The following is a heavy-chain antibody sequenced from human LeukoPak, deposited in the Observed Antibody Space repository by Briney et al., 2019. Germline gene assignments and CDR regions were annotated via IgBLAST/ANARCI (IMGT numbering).Heavy chain of an antibody. CDR1: GFTFSSYS. CDR2: ISSSSYI. CDR3: ARGPTVTTYAY. Sequence: GGSLRLSCAASGFTFSSYSMNWVRQAPGKGLEWVSSISSSSYIYYADSVKGRFTISRDNAKNSLYLQMNSLRAEDTAVYYCARGPTVTTYAYWGQGTLVTVSS. D-gene: IGHD4-17*01. V-gene: IGHV3-21*01. J-gene: IGHJ4*02.